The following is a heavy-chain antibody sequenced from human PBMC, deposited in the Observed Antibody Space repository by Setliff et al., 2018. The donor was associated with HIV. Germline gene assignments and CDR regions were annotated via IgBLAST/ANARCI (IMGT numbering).Heavy chain of an antibody. CDR2: IYTSGST. J-gene: IGHJ4*02. D-gene: IGHD2-2*01. Sequence: SETLSLTCTVSGGSISSGSYYWSWIRQPAGKGLEWIGHIYTSGSTNYNPSLKSRVTISVDTSKNQFSLKLSSVTAADTAVYYCVTSSSWSSRLNFWGPGMLVTVSS. V-gene: IGHV4-61*09. CDR1: GGSISSGSYY. CDR3: VTSSSWSSRLNF.